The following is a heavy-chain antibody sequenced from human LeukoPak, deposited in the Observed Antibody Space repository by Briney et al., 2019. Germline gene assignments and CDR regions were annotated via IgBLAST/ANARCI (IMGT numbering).Heavy chain of an antibody. CDR3: ASINNRFDP. V-gene: IGHV4-34*01. Sequence: SETLSLTCAVYGGSFSTYYWSWIRQPPGKGLEWIGEVTHSGRTNYNPSLRSRVTISVDMSKHQFSLKLISVTAADTAVYYCASINNRFDPWGQGTLVTVSS. D-gene: IGHD2/OR15-2a*01. CDR1: GGSFSTYY. CDR2: VTHSGRT. J-gene: IGHJ5*02.